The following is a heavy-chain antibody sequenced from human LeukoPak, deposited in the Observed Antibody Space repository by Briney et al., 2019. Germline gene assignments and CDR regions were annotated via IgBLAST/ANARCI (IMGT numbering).Heavy chain of an antibody. CDR1: GGSTGSYY. D-gene: IGHD3-16*01. CDR3: AGGLHAEKVYYYMDV. Sequence: PSETLSLTCTVSGGSTGSYYWSWIRQPPGKGLEWIGYVYYTGITNYNPSLKSRVTMSLDTSKNQFSLKLSSVTAADTAVYYCAGGLHAEKVYYYMDVWGKGTTVTVSS. CDR2: VYYTGIT. V-gene: IGHV4-59*08. J-gene: IGHJ6*03.